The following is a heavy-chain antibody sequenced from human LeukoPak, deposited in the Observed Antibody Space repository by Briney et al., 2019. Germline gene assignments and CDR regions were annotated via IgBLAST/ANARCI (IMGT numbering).Heavy chain of an antibody. J-gene: IGHJ4*02. V-gene: IGHV4-30-4*01. D-gene: IGHD3-10*01. CDR2: IYYSGST. Sequence: SETLSLTCTVSGGSISSGDYYWSWIRQPPGKGLEWIGYIYYSGSTYYNPSLKSRVTISVDTSKNQFSLKLSSVTAADTAVYYRARDEGYGSGSYYNSWGQGTLVTVSS. CDR3: ARDEGYGSGSYYNS. CDR1: GGSISSGDYY.